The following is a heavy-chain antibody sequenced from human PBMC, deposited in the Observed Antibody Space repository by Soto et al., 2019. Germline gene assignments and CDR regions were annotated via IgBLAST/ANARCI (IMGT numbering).Heavy chain of an antibody. V-gene: IGHV1-46*01. CDR1: GYTFTSYG. Sequence: ASVKVSCKASGYTFTSYGISWVRQAPGQGLEWMGWINPSGGSTSYAQKFQGRVTMTRDTSTSTVYMELSSLRSEDTALYYCAKDHDEDFGYDLDYFNHWGQGTLVTVSS. J-gene: IGHJ4*02. CDR3: AKDHDEDFGYDLDYFNH. CDR2: INPSGGST. D-gene: IGHD5-12*01.